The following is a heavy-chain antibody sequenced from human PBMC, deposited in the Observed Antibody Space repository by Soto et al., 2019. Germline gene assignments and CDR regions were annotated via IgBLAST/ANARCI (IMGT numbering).Heavy chain of an antibody. J-gene: IGHJ4*02. CDR1: GGSISSGGHY. CDR3: ARVAGGYGDGAFDY. Sequence: QVQLQESGPGLVKHSQTLSLTCTVSGGSISSGGHYWSWIRQHPGKGLEWIGYIYHSGSTFYNPSLTSRIPLSVDTSKNQFSLKLSAVTAADTAVYYCARVAGGYGDGAFDYWGQGTLVTVSS. CDR2: IYHSGST. V-gene: IGHV4-31*03. D-gene: IGHD4-17*01.